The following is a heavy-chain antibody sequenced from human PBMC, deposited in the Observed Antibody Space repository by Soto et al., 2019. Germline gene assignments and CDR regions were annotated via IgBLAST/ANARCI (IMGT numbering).Heavy chain of an antibody. J-gene: IGHJ4*02. CDR2: IWYDGSNK. CDR3: ASRSPALDY. Sequence: GGSLRLSCAASGFTFSSYCMHWVRQAPGKGLEWVAVIWYDGSNKYYADFVKGRFTISRDNSKNTLYLQMNSLRAEDTAVYYCASRSPALDYWGQGTLVTVSS. V-gene: IGHV3-33*01. D-gene: IGHD2-2*01. CDR1: GFTFSSYC.